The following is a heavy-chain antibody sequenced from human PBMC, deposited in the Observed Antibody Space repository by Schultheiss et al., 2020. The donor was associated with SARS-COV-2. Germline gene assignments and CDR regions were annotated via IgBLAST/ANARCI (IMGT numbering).Heavy chain of an antibody. Sequence: SQTLSLTCAVYGGSFSGYYWSWIRQPPGKGLEWIGEINHSGSTNYNPSLKSRVTISVDTSKNQFSLKLSSVTAADTAVYYCARAFGGVIVGMDWGQGTLVTVSS. CDR1: GGSFSGYY. J-gene: IGHJ4*02. CDR3: ARAFGGVIVGMD. V-gene: IGHV4-34*01. CDR2: INHSGST. D-gene: IGHD3-16*02.